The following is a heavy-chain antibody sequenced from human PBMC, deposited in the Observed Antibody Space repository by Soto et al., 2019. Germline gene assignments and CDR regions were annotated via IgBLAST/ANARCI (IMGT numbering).Heavy chain of an antibody. V-gene: IGHV1-69*01. Sequence: QVHLVQSGAEVKKPGSSVKVSCKASGGTFSSYAISWVRQAPGQGLEWMGGFIPIFGTTNYAQKFQGRVTITADESTSTAYMELSSLSSEDTAVYCCTRERGRMYNDGRGYYYSAYWGQGTLVTVSS. J-gene: IGHJ4*02. CDR2: FIPIFGTT. D-gene: IGHD3-22*01. CDR1: GGTFSSYA. CDR3: TRERGRMYNDGRGYYYSAY.